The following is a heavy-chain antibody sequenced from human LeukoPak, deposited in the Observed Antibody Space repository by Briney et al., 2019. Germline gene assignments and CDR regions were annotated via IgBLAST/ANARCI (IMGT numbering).Heavy chain of an antibody. CDR1: GGSFSGYY. Sequence: PSETLSLTCAVYGGSFSGYYWSWIRQPPGKGPDWIGEINHSGSTNYNPSLKSRVTISVDTSKNQFSLKLSSVTAADTAVYYCARGPDMTTVVTSWGQGTLVTVSS. CDR2: INHSGST. V-gene: IGHV4-34*01. CDR3: ARGPDMTTVVTS. D-gene: IGHD4-23*01. J-gene: IGHJ4*02.